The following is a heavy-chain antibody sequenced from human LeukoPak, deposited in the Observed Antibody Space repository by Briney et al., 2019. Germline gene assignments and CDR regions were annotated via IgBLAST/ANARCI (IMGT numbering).Heavy chain of an antibody. CDR3: ASDSPYYGMDV. J-gene: IGHJ6*02. CDR2: INSDGSAT. CDR1: GFPFSSYW. Sequence: GGSLRLSCAASGFPFSSYWMHWVRQVPGKGLLWVSRINSDGSATIYADSVRGRFAISRDNAKNTLYLQMSGLRVDDTAVYHCASDSPYYGMDVWGQGTTVTVSS. V-gene: IGHV3-74*01.